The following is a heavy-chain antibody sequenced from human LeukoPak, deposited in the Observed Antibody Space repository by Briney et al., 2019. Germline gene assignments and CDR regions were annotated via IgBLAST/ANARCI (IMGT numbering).Heavy chain of an antibody. CDR2: INIDGRST. J-gene: IGHJ4*02. V-gene: IGHV3-74*01. Sequence: GGSLRLSCAASGFTFSSCWMNWVRQAPGKGLVWVSRINIDGRSTNYADSVKGRFTISRDNAKNTLYLQMKSLRAEDTAVYYCARTPTPYDPLGYWGQGTLVTVSS. CDR3: ARTPTPYDPLGY. D-gene: IGHD3-3*01. CDR1: GFTFSSCW.